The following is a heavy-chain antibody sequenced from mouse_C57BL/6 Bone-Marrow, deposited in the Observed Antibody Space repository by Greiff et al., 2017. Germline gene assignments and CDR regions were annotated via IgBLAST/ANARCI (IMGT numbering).Heavy chain of an antibody. D-gene: IGHD2-4*01. CDR1: GYTFTSYG. V-gene: IGHV1-81*01. CDR3: ARWRIYYDYDGVWWYFDV. CDR2: IYPRSGNT. J-gene: IGHJ1*03. Sequence: QVQLQQSGAELARPGASVKLSCKASGYTFTSYGISWVKQRTGQGLEWIGEIYPRSGNTYYNEKFKGKATLTADKSSSTAYMDLRSLTSEDSAVYFCARWRIYYDYDGVWWYFDVWGTGTTVTVSS.